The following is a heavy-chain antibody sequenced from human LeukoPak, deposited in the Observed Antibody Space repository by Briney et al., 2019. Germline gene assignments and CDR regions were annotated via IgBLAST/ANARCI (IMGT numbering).Heavy chain of an antibody. J-gene: IGHJ5*02. CDR3: ARGPMIVVVPAAKFDP. CDR1: GGSFSGYY. CDR2: INHSGST. D-gene: IGHD2-2*01. Sequence: SETLSLTCAGYGGSFSGYYWSWIRQPPGKGLEWIGEINHSGSTNYNPSLKSRVTISVDTSKNQFSLKLSSVTAADTAVYYCARGPMIVVVPAAKFDPWGQGTLVTVSS. V-gene: IGHV4-34*01.